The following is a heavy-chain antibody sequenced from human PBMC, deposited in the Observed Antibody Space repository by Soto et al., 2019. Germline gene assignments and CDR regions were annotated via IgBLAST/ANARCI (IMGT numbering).Heavy chain of an antibody. CDR2: IYYSGST. D-gene: IGHD3-10*01. J-gene: IGHJ5*02. Sequence: SETLSLTCTVSGGSISSYYWSWIRQPPGKGLEWIGYIYYSGSTNYNPSLKSRVTISVDTSKNQFSLKLSSVTAADTAVYYCARDLISGWFDPWGQGTLVTVSS. V-gene: IGHV4-59*01. CDR3: ARDLISGWFDP. CDR1: GGSISSYY.